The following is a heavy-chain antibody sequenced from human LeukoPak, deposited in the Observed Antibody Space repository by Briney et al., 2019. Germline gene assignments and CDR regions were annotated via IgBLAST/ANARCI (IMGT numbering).Heavy chain of an antibody. V-gene: IGHV4-39*01. D-gene: IGHD6-13*01. CDR1: GGSISSSSYY. Sequence: SETLSLTCTVSGGSISSSSYYWGWIRQPPGKGLEWIGSIYYSGSTYYNPSLKSRVTISVDTSKNQFSLKLSSVTAADTAVYYCARHSSSWDSNFDCWGQGTLVTVSS. CDR3: ARHSSSWDSNFDC. CDR2: IYYSGST. J-gene: IGHJ4*02.